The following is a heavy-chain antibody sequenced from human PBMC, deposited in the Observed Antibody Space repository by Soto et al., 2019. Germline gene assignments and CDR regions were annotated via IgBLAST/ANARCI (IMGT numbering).Heavy chain of an antibody. V-gene: IGHV3-21*01. CDR3: ARKAYQFRYFDY. CDR1: GFTFSSYS. J-gene: IGHJ4*02. D-gene: IGHD2-2*01. CDR2: ISSSSSYI. Sequence: GGSLRLSCAASGFTFSSYSMNWVRQAPGKGLEWVSSISSSSSYIYYANSVKGRFTISRDNAKNSLYLQMNSLRAEDTAVYYCARKAYQFRYFDYWGQGTLVTAPQ.